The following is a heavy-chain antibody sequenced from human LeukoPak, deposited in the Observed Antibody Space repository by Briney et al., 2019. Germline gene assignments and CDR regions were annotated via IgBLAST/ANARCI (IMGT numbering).Heavy chain of an antibody. J-gene: IGHJ4*02. CDR3: AKRSGINYGFFDS. V-gene: IGHV3-23*01. Sequence: GGSLRLSCAASRFTFSNYAMSWVRQAPGKGLEGGSAITGNGDYTDYADSVKGRFTISRDNSKNTAYLQMNSLRSEDTAVYYCAKRSGINYGFFDSWGQGTLVTVSS. D-gene: IGHD1-26*01. CDR2: ITGNGDYT. CDR1: RFTFSNYA.